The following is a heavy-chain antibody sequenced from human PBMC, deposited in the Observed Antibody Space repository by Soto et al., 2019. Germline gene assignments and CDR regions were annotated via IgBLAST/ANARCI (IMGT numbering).Heavy chain of an antibody. CDR1: GYTFTSYG. D-gene: IGHD2-15*01. Sequence: QVQLVQSGAEVKKPGASVKVSCKASGYTFTSYGISWVRQAPGQGLEWMGWISAYIGNPNYAQKLQGRVTMTTDPSTSTAYTELRGFRSDDTAVYYCTREAWCSGGRVYIPSRDYGMDVWGQGTTVTVSS. V-gene: IGHV1-18*04. CDR3: TREAWCSGGRVYIPSRDYGMDV. CDR2: ISAYIGNP. J-gene: IGHJ6*02.